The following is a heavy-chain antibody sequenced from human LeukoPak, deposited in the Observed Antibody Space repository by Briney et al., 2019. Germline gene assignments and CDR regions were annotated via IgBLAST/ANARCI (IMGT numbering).Heavy chain of an antibody. J-gene: IGHJ6*02. V-gene: IGHV3-23*01. CDR1: GFTFSRYA. CDR3: ARDRGTMVRGVMVAYYYYGMDV. CDR2: ISGSGGST. D-gene: IGHD3-10*01. Sequence: PGGSLRLSCAASGFTFSRYAMSWVRQAPGKGLEWVSAISGSGGSTYYADSVKGRFTISRDNSKNTLYLQMNSLRAEDTAVYYCARDRGTMVRGVMVAYYYYGMDVWGQGTTVTVSS.